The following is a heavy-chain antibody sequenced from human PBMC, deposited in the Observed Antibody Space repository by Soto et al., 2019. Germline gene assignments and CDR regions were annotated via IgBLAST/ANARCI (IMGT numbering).Heavy chain of an antibody. CDR1: GYTFTSYT. Sequence: QVQLVQSGAEVKEPGASVKVSCKASGYTFTSYTISWVRQAPGQGLEWMGSISAYNGNTDYAQKFQGRVTMTTDTSTSTAYMELRSLRSDDTAVYYCARLAGGTSGWYYYYGMDVWGQGATATVSS. J-gene: IGHJ6*02. V-gene: IGHV1-18*04. CDR3: ARLAGGTSGWYYYYGMDV. D-gene: IGHD6-19*01. CDR2: ISAYNGNT.